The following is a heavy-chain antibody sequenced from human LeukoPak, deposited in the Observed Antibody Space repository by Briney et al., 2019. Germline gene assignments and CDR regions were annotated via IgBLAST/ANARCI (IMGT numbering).Heavy chain of an antibody. Sequence: GGSLRLSCAASGFTFDDYAMHWVRQAPGKGLEWVSGISWNSGSIGYADSVKGRVTISRDNAKNSLYLQMNSLRAEDTALYYCAKGVAATHSAGILDYWGQGTLVTVSS. CDR2: ISWNSGSI. CDR1: GFTFDDYA. D-gene: IGHD2-15*01. V-gene: IGHV3-9*01. J-gene: IGHJ4*02. CDR3: AKGVAATHSAGILDY.